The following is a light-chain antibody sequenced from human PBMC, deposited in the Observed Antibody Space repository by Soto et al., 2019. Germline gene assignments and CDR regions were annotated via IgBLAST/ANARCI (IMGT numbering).Light chain of an antibody. J-gene: IGKJ1*01. CDR3: QQYYKWWT. Sequence: IVLTQSPATLSLSPVERATLSCRASQSVSSNLAWYQQKPGQAPRLLIYAVSSRATGIPDRSSGSGSGTDFTLTISRLEPEDFAVYHCQQYYKWWTFGQGTKVDI. CDR1: QSVSSN. CDR2: AVS. V-gene: IGKV3D-15*01.